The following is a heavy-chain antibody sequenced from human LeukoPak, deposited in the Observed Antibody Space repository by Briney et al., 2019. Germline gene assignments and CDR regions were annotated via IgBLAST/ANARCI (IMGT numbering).Heavy chain of an antibody. CDR2: IRSKAYGGTT. Sequence: GGSLRLSCTASGFTFGDYAMSWVRQAPGKGLEWVGFIRSKAYGGTTEYAASVKGRFTISRDDSKSIAYLQMNSLKTEDTAVYYCATGRSSSSFRYFDYWGQGTLVTVSS. D-gene: IGHD6-13*01. J-gene: IGHJ4*02. CDR3: ATGRSSSSFRYFDY. V-gene: IGHV3-49*04. CDR1: GFTFGDYA.